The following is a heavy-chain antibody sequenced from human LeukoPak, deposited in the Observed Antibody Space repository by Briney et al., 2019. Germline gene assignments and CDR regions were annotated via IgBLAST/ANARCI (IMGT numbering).Heavy chain of an antibody. V-gene: IGHV4-34*01. CDR3: ARGRPDYYGSGSYLFAFDI. CDR1: GGSFSGYY. CDR2: INHSGGT. Sequence: PSETLSLTCAVHGGSFSGYYWSWIRQPPGKGLEWIGEINHSGGTNYNPSLKSRVTISVDTSKNQFSLKLSSVTAADTAVYYCARGRPDYYGSGSYLFAFDIWGQGTMVTVSS. J-gene: IGHJ3*02. D-gene: IGHD3-10*01.